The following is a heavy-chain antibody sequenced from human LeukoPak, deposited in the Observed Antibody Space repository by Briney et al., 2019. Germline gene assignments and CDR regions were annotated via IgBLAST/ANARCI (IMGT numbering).Heavy chain of an antibody. CDR3: ARGREDYDILTGYRPDAFDI. CDR2: IRYDGSNK. J-gene: IGHJ3*02. CDR1: GFTFSGYG. D-gene: IGHD3-9*01. V-gene: IGHV3-30*02. Sequence: GGSLRLSCAASGFTFSGYGMHWVRQAPGKGLEWVAFIRYDGSNKYYADSVKGRFTISRDNSKNTLYLQMNSLRAEDTAVYYCARGREDYDILTGYRPDAFDIWGQGTMVTVSS.